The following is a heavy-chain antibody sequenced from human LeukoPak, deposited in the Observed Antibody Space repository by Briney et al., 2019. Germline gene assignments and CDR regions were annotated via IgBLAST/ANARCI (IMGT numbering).Heavy chain of an antibody. V-gene: IGHV4-34*01. CDR3: ARGRYCSGGSCYHPWGYYYYMDV. Sequence: SETLSLTCAVYGGSFSGYYWSWIRQPPGKGLEWIGEINHSGSTKYNPSLKSRVTISVDTSKHQFSLKLSSVTAADTAVYYCARGRYCSGGSCYHPWGYYYYMDVWGKGTTVTVSS. J-gene: IGHJ6*03. D-gene: IGHD2-15*01. CDR1: GGSFSGYY. CDR2: INHSGST.